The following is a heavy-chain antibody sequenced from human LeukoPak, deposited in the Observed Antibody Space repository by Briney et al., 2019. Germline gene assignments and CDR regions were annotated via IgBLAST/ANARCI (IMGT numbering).Heavy chain of an antibody. V-gene: IGHV3-74*01. J-gene: IGHJ6*02. CDR3: ARDYGMDV. CDR2: IDSSGSNT. Sequence: GGSLRLSCAASGFTFSSYWMHWVRQAPGKGLVWVSCIDSSGSNTYYADSVKGRFTISRDNAKNTLYLQMNSLRAEDTAVYYCARDYGMDVWGQGTTVTVSS. CDR1: GFTFSSYW.